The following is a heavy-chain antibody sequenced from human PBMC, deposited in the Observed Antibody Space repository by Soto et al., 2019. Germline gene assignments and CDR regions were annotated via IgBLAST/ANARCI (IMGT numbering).Heavy chain of an antibody. Sequence: GGSLRLSCAASGFTFSSYDMHWVRQATGKGLEWVSAIGTAGDTYYPGSVKGRFTISRENAKNSWYLQMNSLRAGDTAVYYCARGGENYYGSGSYRAYYMDVWGKGTTVTVSS. J-gene: IGHJ6*03. D-gene: IGHD3-10*01. CDR3: ARGGENYYGSGSYRAYYMDV. V-gene: IGHV3-13*01. CDR1: GFTFSSYD. CDR2: IGTAGDT.